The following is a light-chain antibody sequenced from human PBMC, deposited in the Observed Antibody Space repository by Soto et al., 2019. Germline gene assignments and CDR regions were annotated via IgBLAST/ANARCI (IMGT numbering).Light chain of an antibody. CDR2: DTS. CDR3: LLSYSDEKV. J-gene: IGLJ1*01. Sequence: QAVVTQEPSLTVSPGGTVTLTCGSSTGAVTSGHYPYWFQQKPGQAPRILIYDTSNKHSWTPARFSGSLLGGKAALTLSGAQPEDEAEYYCLLSYSDEKVFGTGTKVTVL. CDR1: TGAVTSGHY. V-gene: IGLV7-46*01.